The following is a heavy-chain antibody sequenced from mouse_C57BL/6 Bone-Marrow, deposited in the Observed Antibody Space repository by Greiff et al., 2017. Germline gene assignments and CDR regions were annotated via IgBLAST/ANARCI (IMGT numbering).Heavy chain of an antibody. CDR3: ARLRFAY. Sequence: EVNLVESGGGLVKPGGSLKLSCAASGFTFSSYAMSWVRQTPEKRLEWVATISDGGSYTYYPDNVKGRFTISRDNAKNNLYLQMSHLKSEDTAMYYGARLRFAYWGQGTLVTVSA. V-gene: IGHV5-4*03. CDR1: GFTFSSYA. J-gene: IGHJ3*01. CDR2: ISDGGSYT.